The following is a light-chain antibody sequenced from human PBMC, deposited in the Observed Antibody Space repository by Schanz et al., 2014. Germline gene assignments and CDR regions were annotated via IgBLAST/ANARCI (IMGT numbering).Light chain of an antibody. CDR2: DTN. V-gene: IGLV1-51*01. CDR1: SSNIGKNP. Sequence: QSVLTQPPSVSAAPGQSVSISCSGSSSNIGKNPVLWYQHLPGTAPKLLIFDTNKRPSGIPDRFSASKSGTSGTLGITGVQTGDEADYYCGTWDSSLSAGVVFGGGTKLTVL. CDR3: GTWDSSLSAGVV. J-gene: IGLJ2*01.